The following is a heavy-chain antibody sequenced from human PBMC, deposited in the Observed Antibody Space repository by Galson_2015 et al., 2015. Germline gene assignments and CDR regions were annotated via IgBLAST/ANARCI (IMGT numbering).Heavy chain of an antibody. CDR1: EYTFTNFY. V-gene: IGHV1-18*04. J-gene: IGHJ4*02. CDR3: ARARGYSSSWYSDDY. Sequence: SVKVSCKASEYTFTNFYIHWVRQAPGQGLEWMGRISPTDGTTTYAQKLQGRVTMTTDTSTSTAYMELRSLRSDDTAVYYRARARGYSSSWYSDDYWGQGTLVTVSS. D-gene: IGHD6-13*01. CDR2: ISPTDGTT.